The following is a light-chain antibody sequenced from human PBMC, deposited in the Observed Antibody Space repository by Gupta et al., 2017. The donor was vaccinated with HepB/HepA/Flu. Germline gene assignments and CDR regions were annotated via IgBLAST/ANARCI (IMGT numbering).Light chain of an antibody. CDR1: ENINNY. CDR2: DAS. CDR3: QHRLSWPIT. Sequence: EVVLTQSPATLSLSPGEGATFSCRASENINNYLAWYQQRPGQAPTFLIYDASGRATGVPARFSGSGSGTXFTLNIXSREPGDIGVYYCQHRLSWPITFGXGTKVEI. V-gene: IGKV3-11*01. J-gene: IGKJ1*01.